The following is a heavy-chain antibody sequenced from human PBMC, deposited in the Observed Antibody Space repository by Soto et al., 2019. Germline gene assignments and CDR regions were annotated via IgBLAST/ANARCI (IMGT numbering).Heavy chain of an antibody. Sequence: QVQLVESGGGVVQPGGSLRLSCAASGFTFSSYGMHWVRQAPGKGLEWVAVISYDGSNKYYADSVKGRFTISRDNSKNTLYLQMNSLRAEDTAVYSCAKGDCGGDCYSFDAFDIWGQGTMVTVSS. CDR3: AKGDCGGDCYSFDAFDI. V-gene: IGHV3-30*18. J-gene: IGHJ3*02. CDR2: ISYDGSNK. CDR1: GFTFSSYG. D-gene: IGHD2-21*02.